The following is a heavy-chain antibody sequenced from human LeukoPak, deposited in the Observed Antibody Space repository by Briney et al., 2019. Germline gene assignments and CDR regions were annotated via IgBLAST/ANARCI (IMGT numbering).Heavy chain of an antibody. CDR1: GFTFDDYA. CDR2: ISWNSDNI. J-gene: IGHJ3*02. V-gene: IGHV3-9*01. Sequence: GRSLRLSCAASGFTFDDYAMHWVRQAPGKGLEWVSGISWNSDNIGYADSVKGRFTISRDNAKNFLFLQMNSLRAEDTALYYCVKVIREGILTGYYIYDAFDIWGQGTMVTVSS. CDR3: VKVIREGILTGYYIYDAFDI. D-gene: IGHD3-9*01.